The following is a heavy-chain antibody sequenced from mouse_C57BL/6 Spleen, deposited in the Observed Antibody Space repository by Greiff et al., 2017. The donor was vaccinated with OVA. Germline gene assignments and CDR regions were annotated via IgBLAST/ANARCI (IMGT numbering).Heavy chain of an antibody. CDR1: GYTFTSYW. V-gene: IGHV1-61*01. CDR3: AREGGLGGFDY. J-gene: IGHJ2*01. Sequence: VQLQQPGAELVRPGSSVKLSCKASGYTFTSYWMDWVKQRPGQGLEWIGNIYPSDSETHYNQKFKDKATLTVDKSSSTAYMQLSSLTSEDSAVYYCAREGGLGGFDYWGQGTTLTVSS. D-gene: IGHD3-3*01. CDR2: IYPSDSET.